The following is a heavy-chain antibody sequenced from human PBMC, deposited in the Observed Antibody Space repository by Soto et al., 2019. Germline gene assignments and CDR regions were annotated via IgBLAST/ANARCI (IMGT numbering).Heavy chain of an antibody. V-gene: IGHV4-61*01. CDR3: ARAVNFDFWSDSQSGYYLDY. D-gene: IGHD3-3*01. J-gene: IGHJ4*02. Sequence: KSSETLSLTCTVSGGSVSSGSYYWSWIRQPPGKGLEWIAYMSYSGTTNYNPSLKSRVTISVDTSKNQFSLRLSSVTAADTAVYYCARAVNFDFWSDSQSGYYLDYWGQGTLVTVS. CDR1: GGSVSSGSYY. CDR2: MSYSGTT.